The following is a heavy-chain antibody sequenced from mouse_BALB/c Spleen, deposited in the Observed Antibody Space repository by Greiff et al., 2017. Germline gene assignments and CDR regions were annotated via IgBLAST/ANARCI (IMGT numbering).Heavy chain of an antibody. Sequence: DVMLVESGGGLVQPGGSMKLSCVASGFTFSNYWMNWVRQSPEKGLEWVAEIRLKSNNYATHYAESVKGRFTISRDDSKSSVYLQMNNLRAEDTGIYYCTRDDYGYYAMDYWGQGTSVTVSS. CDR2: IRLKSNNYAT. CDR1: GFTFSNYW. D-gene: IGHD2-4*01. CDR3: TRDDYGYYAMDY. J-gene: IGHJ4*01. V-gene: IGHV6-6*02.